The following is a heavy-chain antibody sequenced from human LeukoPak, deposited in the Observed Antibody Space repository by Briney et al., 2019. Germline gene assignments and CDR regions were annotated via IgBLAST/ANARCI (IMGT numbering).Heavy chain of an antibody. CDR1: GDSISSSN. Sequence: GTLSLTCAVSGDSISSSNWWTWVRQPPGKGLEWVSYISSSGSTIYYADSVKGRFTISRDNAKNSLYLQMNSLRAEDTAVYYCARLSKGYYDSSGRLDYWGQGTLVTVSS. D-gene: IGHD3-22*01. J-gene: IGHJ4*02. V-gene: IGHV3-48*04. CDR3: ARLSKGYYDSSGRLDY. CDR2: ISSSGSTI.